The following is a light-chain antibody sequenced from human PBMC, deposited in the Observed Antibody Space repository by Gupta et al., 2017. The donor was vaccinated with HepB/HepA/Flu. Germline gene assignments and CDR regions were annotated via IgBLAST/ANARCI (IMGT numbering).Light chain of an antibody. J-gene: IGLJ1*01. Sequence: QSALTQPRSVSGSPGQSVAVSCTGSSSDVGGYNYVFWYQQHPDKAPKLMIYDVNKRPSGVPDRFSGSKSGNTASLTISGLQAEDESDYYFCSDAGSNIYVFGTGSTVSVL. CDR1: SSDVGGYNY. V-gene: IGLV2-11*01. CDR3: CSDAGSNIYV. CDR2: DVN.